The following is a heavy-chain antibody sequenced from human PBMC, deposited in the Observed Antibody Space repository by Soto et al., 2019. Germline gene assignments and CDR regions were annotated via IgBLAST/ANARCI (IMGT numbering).Heavy chain of an antibody. Sequence: QLQLQESGPGLVKPSETLSLTCTVSGGSISSSSYYWGWIRQPTGKGLEWIGSIYYSGSTYYNPSLKSRVTISVDTSKNQFSLKLSSVTAADTAVYYCARMEGVRYFDYWGQGTLVTVSS. V-gene: IGHV4-39*01. J-gene: IGHJ4*02. D-gene: IGHD3-10*01. CDR2: IYYSGST. CDR1: GGSISSSSYY. CDR3: ARMEGVRYFDY.